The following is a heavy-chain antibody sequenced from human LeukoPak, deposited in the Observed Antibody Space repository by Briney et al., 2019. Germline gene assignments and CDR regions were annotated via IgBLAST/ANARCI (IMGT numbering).Heavy chain of an antibody. CDR3: ARDRRYYYDSSTQMDY. J-gene: IGHJ4*02. Sequence: GGSLRLSCAASGFTFSSYWMNWVRQAPGKGLEWVAIIEEDGSEIHYVDSVKGRFTISRDNSKNTLYLQMNSLRAEDTAVYYCARDRRYYYDSSTQMDYWGQGTLVTVSS. V-gene: IGHV3-7*01. CDR1: GFTFSSYW. D-gene: IGHD3-22*01. CDR2: IEEDGSEI.